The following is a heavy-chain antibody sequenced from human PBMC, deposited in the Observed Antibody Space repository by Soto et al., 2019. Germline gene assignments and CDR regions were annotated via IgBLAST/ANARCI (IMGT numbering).Heavy chain of an antibody. CDR3: AALVGATP. CDR1: RFTFSSYA. CDR2: ISYDGSNK. J-gene: IGHJ5*02. V-gene: IGHV3-30-3*01. Sequence: PAGSLRLSCAASRFTFSSYAMHWVRQPQGKGLEWVAVISYDGSNKYYADSVKGRLTISTDNSKNTLDLQMNSLRAEDTAGYYRAALVGATPGGQGTMVTVSS. D-gene: IGHD1-26*01.